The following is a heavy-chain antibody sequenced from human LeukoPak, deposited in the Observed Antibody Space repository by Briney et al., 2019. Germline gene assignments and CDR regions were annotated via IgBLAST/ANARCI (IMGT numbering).Heavy chain of an antibody. J-gene: IGHJ4*02. CDR2: INPNSGGT. CDR3: ARDSASYNWNEDNFDY. V-gene: IGHV1-2*02. CDR1: GYTFTGYY. D-gene: IGHD1-1*01. Sequence: ASVKVSCTASGYTFTGYYMHWVRQAPGQGLEWMGWINPNSGGTNYAQKFQGRVTMTRDTSISTAYMELSRLRSDDTAVYYCARDSASYNWNEDNFDYWGQGILDTVSS.